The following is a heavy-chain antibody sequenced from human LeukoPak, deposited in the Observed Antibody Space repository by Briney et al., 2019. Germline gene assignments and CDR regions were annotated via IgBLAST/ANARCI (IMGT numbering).Heavy chain of an antibody. J-gene: IGHJ4*02. CDR2: IYSGVST. CDR3: AKDATRINSPLDF. V-gene: IGHV3-53*01. D-gene: IGHD2/OR15-2a*01. CDR1: GFTVSSNY. Sequence: GGSLRLSCAASGFTVSSNYITWVRQAPGKGLECVSVIYSGVSTYYADSVKGRFTISRDNSKNTLYLQMNSLRAEDTAIYYCAKDATRINSPLDFWGQGILVTVSS.